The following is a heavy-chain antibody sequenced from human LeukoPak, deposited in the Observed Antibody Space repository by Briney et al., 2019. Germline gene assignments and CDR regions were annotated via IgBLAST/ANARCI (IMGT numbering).Heavy chain of an antibody. CDR1: GFTFTSCT. V-gene: IGHV3-23*01. CDR2: IRGSGENT. Sequence: GGXXXXSCAXSGFTFTSCTXSWVRQAPGKGLXWVSDIRGSGENTYYADSVKGRFTISRDNSKNPLYLQMSSLRAEDTAVYYCAKGGSYRVQPYFDYWGQGALVTVSS. D-gene: IGHD1-1*01. J-gene: IGHJ4*02. CDR3: AKGGSYRVQPYFDY.